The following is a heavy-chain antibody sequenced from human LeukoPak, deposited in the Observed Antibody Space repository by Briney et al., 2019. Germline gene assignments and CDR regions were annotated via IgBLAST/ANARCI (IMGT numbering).Heavy chain of an antibody. V-gene: IGHV3-30*02. CDR3: AGDIVVVPAATDRAGYYGMDA. CDR1: GFTFSNYV. J-gene: IGHJ6*02. CDR2: IRYDGSDK. Sequence: PGGSLRLSCAASGFTFSNYVMHWVRQAPGKGLEWVALIRYDGSDKYYADSVKGRFTISRDNSKNTLYLQMNSLRAEDTAVYYCAGDIVVVPAATDRAGYYGMDAWGQGTTVTVSS. D-gene: IGHD2-2*01.